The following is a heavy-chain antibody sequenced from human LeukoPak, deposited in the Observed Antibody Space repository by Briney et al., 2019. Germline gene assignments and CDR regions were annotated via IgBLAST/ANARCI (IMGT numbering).Heavy chain of an antibody. J-gene: IGHJ5*02. D-gene: IGHD3-22*01. V-gene: IGHV3-30*03. CDR3: AAQYYYDSSGHYYVGNWFDP. CDR2: VSYDGSNT. CDR1: GFTFSRYG. Sequence: TGGSLRLSCAASGFTFSRYGMHWARQAPGKGLEWVAAVSYDGSNTYYVDSVKGRFTISRDNSKSTLYLQMNSLRAEDTAVYYSAAQYYYDSSGHYYVGNWFDPWGQGTLVTVSS.